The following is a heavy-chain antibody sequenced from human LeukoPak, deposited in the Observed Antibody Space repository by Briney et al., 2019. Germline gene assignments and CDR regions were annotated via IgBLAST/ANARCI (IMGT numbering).Heavy chain of an antibody. Sequence: GGSLRLSCAASGFTFSSYAMHWVRQAPGKGLEWVAVISYDGSNKYYADSVKGRFTISRDNSKTTLYLQMNSLRAEDTAVYYCARGERFGYFDYWGQGTLVTVSS. V-gene: IGHV3-30*04. J-gene: IGHJ4*02. CDR3: ARGERFGYFDY. D-gene: IGHD3-10*01. CDR1: GFTFSSYA. CDR2: ISYDGSNK.